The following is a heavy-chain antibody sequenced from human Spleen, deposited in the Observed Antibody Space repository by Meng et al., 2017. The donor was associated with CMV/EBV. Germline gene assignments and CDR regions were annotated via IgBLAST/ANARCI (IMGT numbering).Heavy chain of an antibody. V-gene: IGHV4-34*01. CDR1: GSFIGSC. Sequence: GSFIGSCWSWIRQPPGKGLEWVGKINHGVRPNYTPSLTSRVTISVDTSENQFSLKLSSVTAADTAVYYCARGDYCSSTSCYGGFDPWGQGTLVTVSS. CDR2: INHGVRP. J-gene: IGHJ5*02. D-gene: IGHD2-2*01. CDR3: ARGDYCSSTSCYGGFDP.